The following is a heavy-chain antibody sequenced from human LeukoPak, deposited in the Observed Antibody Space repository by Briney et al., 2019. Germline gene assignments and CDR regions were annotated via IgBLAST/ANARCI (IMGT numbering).Heavy chain of an antibody. Sequence: TGGSLRLSCAASGFTFSSYAMSWVRQAPGKGLEWVSAISGSGGSTYYADSVKGRFTISRDNSKNTLYLQMNSLRAEDTAVYYCAKDTKGYYYDSSGYLTFDYWGQGTLVTVSS. D-gene: IGHD3-22*01. CDR3: AKDTKGYYYDSSGYLTFDY. V-gene: IGHV3-23*01. CDR1: GFTFSSYA. CDR2: ISGSGGST. J-gene: IGHJ4*02.